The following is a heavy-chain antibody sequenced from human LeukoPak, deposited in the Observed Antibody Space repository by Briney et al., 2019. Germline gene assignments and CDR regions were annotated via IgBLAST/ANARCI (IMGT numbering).Heavy chain of an antibody. J-gene: IGHJ4*02. D-gene: IGHD2-2*01. CDR3: ARERGGNLGYCSSTSCDFDY. CDR2: INPNSGGT. V-gene: IGHV1-2*02. CDR1: GYTFLDYY. Sequence: ASVKVSCKASGYTFLDYYMHWVRQAPGQGLEWMGWINPNSGGTNYAQKFQGRVTMTRDTSISTAYMELSRLRSDDTAVYYCARERGGNLGYCSSTSCDFDYWGQGTLVTVSS.